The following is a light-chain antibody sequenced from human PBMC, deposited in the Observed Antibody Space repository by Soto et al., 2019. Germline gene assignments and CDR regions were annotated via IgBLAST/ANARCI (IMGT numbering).Light chain of an antibody. CDR3: QPYNSWFT. V-gene: IGKV1-5*01. CDR2: DAS. Sequence: DIQMTQSPSTLSASVGDRVTITCRASQSISSWLAWYQQKPGKAPKLLIYDASRLESGVPSRFSGSGSGTEFTLTISTLQPDDFATYYCQPYNSWFTFGPGTKVDIK. J-gene: IGKJ3*01. CDR1: QSISSW.